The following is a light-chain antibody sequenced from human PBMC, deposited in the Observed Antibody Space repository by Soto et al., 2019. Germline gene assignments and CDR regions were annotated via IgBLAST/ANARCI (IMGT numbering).Light chain of an antibody. Sequence: QSALTQPPSVSGSPGQSVTISCTGTSSDIGTYNRVSWFQQPPGTAPKLMIHQVSNRPSGVPDRFSGSKSGNTASLNISGLQAEDEAEYYCSSLTTSYTLVFGGGTKLTVL. J-gene: IGLJ2*01. CDR2: QVS. CDR1: SSDIGTYNR. CDR3: SSLTTSYTLV. V-gene: IGLV2-18*02.